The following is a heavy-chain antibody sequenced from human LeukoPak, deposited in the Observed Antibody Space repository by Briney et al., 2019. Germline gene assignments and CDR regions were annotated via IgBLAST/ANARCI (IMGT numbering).Heavy chain of an antibody. V-gene: IGHV3-33*01. CDR3: AREGTLVGAREDSSPFDY. CDR1: GFTFSSYG. Sequence: AGRSLRLSCAASGFTFSSYGMHWVRQAPGKGLEWVAVIWYDGSNKYYADSVKGRFTISRDNSKNTLYLQMNSLRAEDTAVYYCAREGTLVGAREDSSPFDYWGQGTLVTVSS. D-gene: IGHD1-26*01. J-gene: IGHJ4*02. CDR2: IWYDGSNK.